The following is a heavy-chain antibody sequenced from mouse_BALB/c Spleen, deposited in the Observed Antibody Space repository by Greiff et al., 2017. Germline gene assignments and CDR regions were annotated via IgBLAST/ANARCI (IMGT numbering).Heavy chain of an antibody. V-gene: IGHV1-4*02. CDR1: GYTFTSYT. Sequence: QVQLQQSAAELARPGASVKMSCKASGYTFTSYTMHWVKQRPGQGLEWIGYINPSSGYTEYNQKFKDKTTLTADKSSSTAYMQLSSLTSEDSAVYYCARWAFYGSNAYWGQGTLVTVSA. D-gene: IGHD1-1*01. CDR3: ARWAFYGSNAY. CDR2: INPSSGYT. J-gene: IGHJ3*01.